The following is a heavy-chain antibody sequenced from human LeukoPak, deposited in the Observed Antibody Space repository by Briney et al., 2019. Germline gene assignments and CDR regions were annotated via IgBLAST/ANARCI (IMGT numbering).Heavy chain of an antibody. CDR3: ARIRLHYFDY. V-gene: IGHV4-31*03. J-gene: IGHJ4*02. CDR2: IYYSGST. Sequence: SETLSLTCTVSGGSISSGGYYWSWIRQYPGKGLEWIGYIYYSGSTYYNPSLKSRVTISVDTSKNQFSLKLSSVTAADTAVYYCARIRLHYFDYWGQGTLVTVSS. CDR1: GGSISSGGYY.